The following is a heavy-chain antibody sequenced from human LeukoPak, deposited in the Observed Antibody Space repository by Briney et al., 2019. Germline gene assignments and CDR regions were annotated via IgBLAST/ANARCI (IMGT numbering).Heavy chain of an antibody. D-gene: IGHD2-21*01. CDR1: GFTFSSYA. CDR3: ASGVVIAPQTFDF. CDR2: ISYDGSNK. Sequence: PGRSLRLSCAASGFTFSSYAMHWVRQAPGKGLEWVAVISYDGSNKYYADSVKGRFTISRDNSKNTLYLQMNSLSADDTAVYYCASGVVIAPQTFDFWGQGTLVTVSS. J-gene: IGHJ4*02. V-gene: IGHV3-30*04.